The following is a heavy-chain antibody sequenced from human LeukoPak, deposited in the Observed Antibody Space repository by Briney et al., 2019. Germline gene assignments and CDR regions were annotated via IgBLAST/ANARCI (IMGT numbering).Heavy chain of an antibody. V-gene: IGHV3-21*01. J-gene: IGHJ4*01. D-gene: IGHD5-18*01. CDR3: ARVGYSYGYGFDY. CDR1: GFTFSSYS. Sequence: GGSLRLSCAASGFTFSSYSMNWVRQAPGKGLEWVSSISSSSSYIYYADSVKGRFTISRDNAKNSLYLQMNSLRAEDTAVYYCARVGYSYGYGFDYWGQEPWSPSPQ. CDR2: ISSSSSYI.